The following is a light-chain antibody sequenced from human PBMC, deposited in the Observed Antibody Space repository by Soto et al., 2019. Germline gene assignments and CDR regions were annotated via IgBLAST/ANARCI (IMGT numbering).Light chain of an antibody. J-gene: IGLJ1*01. CDR1: SSDVHGYNY. Sequence: HSALTQPASVSGTPGQSTTISCTGTSSDVHGYNYVSWYQQHPGKAPKFMIYDVSNRPSGVSNRFSGSKSGNTASLTISGLQAEDEADYYCSSYTTSNTRQIVFGTGTKVTVL. CDR3: SSYTTSNTRQIV. CDR2: DVS. V-gene: IGLV2-14*01.